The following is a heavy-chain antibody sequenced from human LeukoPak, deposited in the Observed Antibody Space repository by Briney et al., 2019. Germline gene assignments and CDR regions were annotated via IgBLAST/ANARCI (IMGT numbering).Heavy chain of an antibody. D-gene: IGHD6-19*01. CDR3: AKLGDSST. J-gene: IGHJ5*02. Sequence: SQTLSLTCAISGDSVSSNSAAWSWIRQSPSRGLEWLGRTYHRSKWYNDYAVSVKSRIIINPDTSKNQFSLQLSSVTPEDTAVYYCAKLGDSSTWGQGTLVTVSS. V-gene: IGHV6-1*01. CDR1: GDSVSSNSAA. CDR2: TYHRSKWYN.